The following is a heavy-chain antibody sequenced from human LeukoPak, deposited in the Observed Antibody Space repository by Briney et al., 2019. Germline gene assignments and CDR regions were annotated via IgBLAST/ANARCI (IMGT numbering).Heavy chain of an antibody. CDR1: GGTFSSYA. Sequence: ASVKVSCKASGGTFSSYAISWVRQAPGQGLEWMGGIIPIFGTANYAQKFQGRVTITTDESTSTAYMELSSLRAEDSAVYYCAKDYGESPWHYYYMDVWGKGTTVTVSS. CDR2: IIPIFGTA. V-gene: IGHV1-69*05. J-gene: IGHJ6*03. D-gene: IGHD3-10*01. CDR3: AKDYGESPWHYYYMDV.